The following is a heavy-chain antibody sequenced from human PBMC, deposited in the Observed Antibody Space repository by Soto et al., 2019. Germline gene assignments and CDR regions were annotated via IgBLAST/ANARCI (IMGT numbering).Heavy chain of an antibody. J-gene: IGHJ4*02. D-gene: IGHD3-10*01. V-gene: IGHV3-30-3*01. CDR3: ARACHYYGSGSYSGFDY. Sequence: QVQLVESGGGVVQPGTSLRLSCAASGFTFSSHAMHWVRQAPGKGLEWVALISYDGGNKDYTDSVKGRITFSRDKSKNPLYLHMNSLRSEDPAVYYCARACHYYGSGSYSGFDYWGQGTLVTVSS. CDR1: GFTFSSHA. CDR2: ISYDGGNK.